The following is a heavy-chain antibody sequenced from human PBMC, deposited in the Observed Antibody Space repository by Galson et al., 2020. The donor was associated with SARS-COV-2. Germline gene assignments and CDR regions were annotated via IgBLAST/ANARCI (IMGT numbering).Heavy chain of an antibody. CDR2: IDAAGNP. CDR1: GFTVGSRW. D-gene: IGHD3-10*01. CDR3: LREGDTIYPDY. V-gene: IGHV3-53*01. Sequence: GESLKISCVASGFTVGSRWISWVRRAPGKGLEWVSLIDAAGNPFYADSIKGRFTISRDNSRNIVFLQMTSLRAVDTAVYYCLREGDTIYPDYWGPGTLVTVSS. J-gene: IGHJ4*02.